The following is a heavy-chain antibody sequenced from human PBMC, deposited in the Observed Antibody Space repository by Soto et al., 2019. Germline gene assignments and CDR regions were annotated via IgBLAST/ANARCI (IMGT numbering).Heavy chain of an antibody. V-gene: IGHV5-10-1*01. Sequence: GEALKISVKGSGYRFTSYWISWVRQLPGKGLEWMGRIDPSDSYTNYSPSFQGNVTISAEKSISTAYLKWSSLKASDTAMYYCASSPLTGITPSALDYCGQGTLVTVSS. J-gene: IGHJ4*02. CDR1: GYRFTSYW. D-gene: IGHD2-8*02. CDR3: ASSPLTGITPSALDY. CDR2: IDPSDSYT.